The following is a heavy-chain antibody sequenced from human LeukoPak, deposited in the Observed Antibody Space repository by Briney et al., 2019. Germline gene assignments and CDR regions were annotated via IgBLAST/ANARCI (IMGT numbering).Heavy chain of an antibody. D-gene: IGHD3-10*01. J-gene: IGHJ4*02. CDR2: IYYGGST. V-gene: IGHV4-39*07. Sequence: PSETLSLTCTVSGGSISRNSDYWGWIRQPPGKGLEWIGSIYYGGSTYYNPSLKSRVTISVDTSKNQFSLKLSSVTAADTAVYYCARGWKGDYYGSGSYLDYWGQGTLVTVSS. CDR3: ARGWKGDYYGSGSYLDY. CDR1: GGSISRNSDY.